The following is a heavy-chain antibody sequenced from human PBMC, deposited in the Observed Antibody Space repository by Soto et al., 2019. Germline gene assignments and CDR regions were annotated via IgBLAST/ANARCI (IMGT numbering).Heavy chain of an antibody. D-gene: IGHD5-18*01. CDR3: AGGGNTAMIIDF. V-gene: IGHV4-59*01. CDR2: IYYTGST. CDR1: GGSISSYY. Sequence: SETLSLTCTVSGGSISSYYWSWIRQPPGKGLEWVGYIYYTGSTNYNPSLKSRVTISVDTSKNQFSLKLSSVTAADTAVYYCAGGGNTAMIIDFWGQGALVTVSS. J-gene: IGHJ4*02.